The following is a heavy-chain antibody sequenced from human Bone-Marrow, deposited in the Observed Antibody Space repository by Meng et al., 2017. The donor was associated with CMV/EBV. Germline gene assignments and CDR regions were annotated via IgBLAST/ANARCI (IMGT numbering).Heavy chain of an antibody. CDR3: AREGYYYDSSGYYVTYYYYGMAV. J-gene: IGHJ6*02. Sequence: SVKVSCKASGGTFSSYAISWVRQAPGQGLEWMGGIIPILGIANYAQKFQGRVTITADKSTSTAYMELSSLRSEDTAVYYCAREGYYYDSSGYYVTYYYYGMAVWGQGHTVNVSS. CDR2: IIPILGIA. V-gene: IGHV1-69*10. CDR1: GGTFSSYA. D-gene: IGHD3-22*01.